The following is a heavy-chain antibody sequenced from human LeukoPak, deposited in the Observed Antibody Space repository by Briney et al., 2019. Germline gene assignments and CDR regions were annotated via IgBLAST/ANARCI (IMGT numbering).Heavy chain of an antibody. J-gene: IGHJ4*02. CDR1: GFTFSSYG. Sequence: PGGSLRLSCAASGFTFSSYGMHWVRQAPGKGLEWVAVISYDGSNKYYADSVKGRFTISRDNSKNTLYLQMNSLRAEDTAVYYCAKDWGPYGSGPIPLYWGQGTLVTVSS. CDR2: ISYDGSNK. D-gene: IGHD3-10*01. V-gene: IGHV3-30*18. CDR3: AKDWGPYGSGPIPLY.